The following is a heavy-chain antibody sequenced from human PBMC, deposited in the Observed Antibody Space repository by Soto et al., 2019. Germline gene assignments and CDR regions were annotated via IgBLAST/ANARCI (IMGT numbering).Heavy chain of an antibody. CDR3: AKDEYYYSRSGYYIFDS. CDR1: GFTVSSKY. V-gene: IGHV3-53*05. CDR2: IYGGGTT. Sequence: GGSLRLSCAASGFTVSSKYMTWVRQAPGKGLEWVSVIYGGGTTYYADSVKGRFTISRDNSKNTLYLQMNSLRPEDTALYYCAKDEYYYSRSGYYIFDSWGQGTLVTVSS. J-gene: IGHJ4*02. D-gene: IGHD3-22*01.